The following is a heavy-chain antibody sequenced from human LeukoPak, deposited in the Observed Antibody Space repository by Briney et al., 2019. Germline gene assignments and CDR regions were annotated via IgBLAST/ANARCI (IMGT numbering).Heavy chain of an antibody. CDR1: GFTFSGSA. V-gene: IGHV3-73*01. CDR2: IRSKANSYAT. CDR3: SRHILLWFGEPTYDAFDI. D-gene: IGHD3-10*01. J-gene: IGHJ3*02. Sequence: GGSLKLSCAASGFTFSGSAMHWVRQASGKGLEWVGRIRSKANSYATAYAASVKGRFTISRDDSKNTAYLQMNSLKTEDTAVYYCSRHILLWFGEPTYDAFDIWGQGTMVTVSS.